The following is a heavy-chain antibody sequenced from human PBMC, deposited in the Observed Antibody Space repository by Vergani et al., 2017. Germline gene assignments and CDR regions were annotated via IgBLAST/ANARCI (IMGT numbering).Heavy chain of an antibody. Sequence: QVQLVESGGGVVQPGRSLRLSCAASGSTFSSYGMHWVRQAPGKGLEWVAVISYDGSNKYYADSVKGRFTISRDNSKNTLYLQMNSLRAEDTAVYYCAKSYSGWNLGGGYWGQGTLVTVSS. D-gene: IGHD6-19*01. CDR2: ISYDGSNK. CDR3: AKSYSGWNLGGGY. J-gene: IGHJ4*02. V-gene: IGHV3-30*18. CDR1: GSTFSSYG.